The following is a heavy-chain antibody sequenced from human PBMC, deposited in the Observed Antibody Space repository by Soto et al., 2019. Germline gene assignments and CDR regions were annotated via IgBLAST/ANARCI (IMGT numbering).Heavy chain of an antibody. CDR1: GVSISSGNW. CDR2: VFHDGTA. D-gene: IGHD3-10*01. V-gene: IGHV4-4*02. CDR3: ARLVYDTRLNYMYFDF. Sequence: SETLSLTCAVSGVSISSGNWWTWVRQTPQRGLEYIGEVFHDGTANYYPSFERRVTISVDTSKNQFTLKLTSVTAADTAIYFCARLVYDTRLNYMYFDFWGQGALVTVSS. J-gene: IGHJ4*02.